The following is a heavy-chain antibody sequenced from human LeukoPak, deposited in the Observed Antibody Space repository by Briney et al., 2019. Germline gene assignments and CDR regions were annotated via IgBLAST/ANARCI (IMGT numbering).Heavy chain of an antibody. CDR3: ARIPLIAVAGNFDY. J-gene: IGHJ4*02. V-gene: IGHV4-59*08. CDR2: IYYSGST. CDR1: GGSISSYY. D-gene: IGHD6-19*01. Sequence: PSETLSLTCAVHGGSISSYYWSWIRQPPGKGLEWIGYIYYSGSTNYNPSLKSRVTISVDTSKNQFSLKLSSVTAADTAVYYCARIPLIAVAGNFDYWGQGTLVTVSS.